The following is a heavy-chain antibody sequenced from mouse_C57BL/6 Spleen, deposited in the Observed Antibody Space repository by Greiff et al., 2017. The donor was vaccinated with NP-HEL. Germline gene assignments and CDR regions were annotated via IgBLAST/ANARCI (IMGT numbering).Heavy chain of an antibody. CDR2: IHPNSGST. Sequence: QVQLQQSGTELVKPGASVKLSCKASGYTFTSYWMHWVKQRPGQGLEWIGMIHPNSGSTNYNEKFKSKATLTVDKSSSTTYMQLSSLTSEDSAVYYCARRRLSDSTWFAYWGQGTLVTVSA. J-gene: IGHJ3*01. CDR3: ARRRLSDSTWFAY. CDR1: GYTFTSYW. V-gene: IGHV1-64*01.